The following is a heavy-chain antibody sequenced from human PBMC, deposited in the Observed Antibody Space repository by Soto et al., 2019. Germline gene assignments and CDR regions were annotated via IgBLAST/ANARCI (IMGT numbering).Heavy chain of an antibody. D-gene: IGHD6-13*01. Sequence: GGSLRLSCAASGFTFSSYSMNWVRQAPGKGLEWVSSISSSSSYIYYADSVKGRFTISRDNAKNSLYLQMNSLRAEDTAVYYCAREGIAAARGYYFDYWGQGTLVTVSS. CDR1: GFTFSSYS. CDR3: AREGIAAARGYYFDY. J-gene: IGHJ4*02. V-gene: IGHV3-21*01. CDR2: ISSSSSYI.